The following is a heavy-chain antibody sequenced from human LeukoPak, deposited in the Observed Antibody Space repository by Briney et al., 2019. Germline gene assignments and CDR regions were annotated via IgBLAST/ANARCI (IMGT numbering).Heavy chain of an antibody. Sequence: GGSLRLSCAASGFTFSSYGMHWVRQAPGKGLEWVAFIRYDGSNKHYADSVKGRFTISRDNSKNTLYLQMNSLRAEDTAVYYCAKDHYDFWSGSFDYWGQGTLVTVSS. CDR2: IRYDGSNK. CDR1: GFTFSSYG. V-gene: IGHV3-30*02. CDR3: AKDHYDFWSGSFDY. D-gene: IGHD3-3*01. J-gene: IGHJ4*02.